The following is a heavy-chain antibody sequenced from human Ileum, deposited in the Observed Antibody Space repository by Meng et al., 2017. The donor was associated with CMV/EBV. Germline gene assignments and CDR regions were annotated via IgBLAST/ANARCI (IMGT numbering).Heavy chain of an antibody. J-gene: IGHJ5*02. CDR1: GYTFSDYY. V-gene: IGHV1-2*02. Sequence: MVSCKASGYTFSDYYMHWVRQAPGQGLEWMGRINPNTGDTKYAQKFQGRVTVTRDRSISTAYMELSGLTSDDTALYYCAALGNYFDPWGQGTLVTVSS. CDR2: INPNTGDT. D-gene: IGHD1-7*01. CDR3: AALGNYFDP.